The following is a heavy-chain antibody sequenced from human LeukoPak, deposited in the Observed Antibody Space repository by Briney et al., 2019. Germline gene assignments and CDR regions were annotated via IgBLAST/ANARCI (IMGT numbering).Heavy chain of an antibody. D-gene: IGHD2-15*01. V-gene: IGHV1-18*01. CDR3: ARYDRGYCSGGSCYGDLDY. Sequence: ASVKVSCKASGYTFTSYGISWVRQAPGQGLEWMGWISAYNGNTNYAQKLQGRVTMTTDTSTSTAYIELRSLRSDDTAVYYCARYDRGYCSGGSCYGDLDYWGQGTLVTVSS. J-gene: IGHJ4*02. CDR2: ISAYNGNT. CDR1: GYTFTSYG.